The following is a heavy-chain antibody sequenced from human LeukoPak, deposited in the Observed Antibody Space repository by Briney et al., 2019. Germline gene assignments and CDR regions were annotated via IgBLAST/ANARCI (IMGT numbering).Heavy chain of an antibody. CDR1: GFTFSSYA. CDR3: AILKRAHIVGATEGDY. J-gene: IGHJ4*02. Sequence: PGGSLRLSCAASGFTFSSYAMNWVRQAPGKGLEWVSHISGSGISTYYADSVKGRFTFSRDNSKNTLYLQMNSLRAEGTAVYYCAILKRAHIVGATEGDYWGQGTLVTVS. V-gene: IGHV3-23*01. D-gene: IGHD1-26*01. CDR2: ISGSGIST.